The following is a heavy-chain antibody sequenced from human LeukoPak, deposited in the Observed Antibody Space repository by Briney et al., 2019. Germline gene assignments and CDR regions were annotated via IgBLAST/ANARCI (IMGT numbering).Heavy chain of an antibody. V-gene: IGHV4-59*01. CDR3: ARSGDGYNVSPFDP. Sequence: SETLSLTCTVSGGSISSYYWSWLRQPPGKGLEWIGYIYYSGSTNYNPSLKSRVTISVDTSKNQFSLKLSSVTAADTAVYYCARSGDGYNVSPFDPWGQGTLVTVSS. CDR1: GGSISSYY. CDR2: IYYSGST. J-gene: IGHJ5*02. D-gene: IGHD5-24*01.